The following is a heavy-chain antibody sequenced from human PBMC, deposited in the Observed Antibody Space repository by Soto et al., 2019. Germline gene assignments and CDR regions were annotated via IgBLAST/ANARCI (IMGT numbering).Heavy chain of an antibody. CDR2: IDPSDSYT. V-gene: IGHV5-10-1*01. J-gene: IGHJ4*02. CDR3: ASVDYYDTSGLKDY. CDR1: GYSFTSYW. D-gene: IGHD3-22*01. Sequence: GESLKISCKGSGYSFTSYWISWVRQMPGKGLQWMGRIDPSDSYTNYSPSFQGHVTISADKSISTAYLQWSSLKASDTAMYYCASVDYYDTSGLKDYWGQGTLVTVSS.